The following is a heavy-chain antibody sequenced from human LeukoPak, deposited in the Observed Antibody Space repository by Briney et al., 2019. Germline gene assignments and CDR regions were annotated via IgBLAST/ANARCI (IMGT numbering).Heavy chain of an antibody. CDR1: GFSFSDYY. CDR2: IGSTI. CDR3: ARDRGIVGTTGYYYMDV. Sequence: PGGSLGLSCVASGFSFSDYYMSWIRQAPGKGLEWVSYIGSTIYYADSVKGRFTISRDNAKNSLYLQMNSLRAEDTAVYYCARDRGIVGTTGYYYMDVWGKGTTVTVSS. J-gene: IGHJ6*03. D-gene: IGHD1-26*01. V-gene: IGHV3-11*04.